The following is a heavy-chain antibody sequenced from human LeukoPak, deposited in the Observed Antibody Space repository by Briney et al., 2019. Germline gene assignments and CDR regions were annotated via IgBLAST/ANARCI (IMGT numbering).Heavy chain of an antibody. Sequence: SETLSLTCTVSGYSISSGYYWGWIRQTPGKGLEWIGSIYHSGSTYYNPSLKSRVTISVDTSKNQFSLKLSSVTAADTAVYYCARGFTTSGYFDLWGRGTLVTVSS. J-gene: IGHJ2*01. D-gene: IGHD3-22*01. CDR1: GYSISSGYY. CDR2: IYHSGST. CDR3: ARGFTTSGYFDL. V-gene: IGHV4-38-2*02.